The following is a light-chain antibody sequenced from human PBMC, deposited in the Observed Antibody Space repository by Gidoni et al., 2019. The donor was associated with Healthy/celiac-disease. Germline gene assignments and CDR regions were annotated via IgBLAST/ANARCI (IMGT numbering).Light chain of an antibody. CDR1: HDISTY. CDR3: QQYDNLPWT. CDR2: DAS. J-gene: IGKJ1*01. Sequence: DIQMTQSPSSLSASVGYRVTITCQASHDISTYLNWYQQKPGKAPKLLTYDASNLETGVPSRFSGSGSGTDFTFSISSLQPEDIATYYCQQYDNLPWTFGQGTKVEIK. V-gene: IGKV1-33*01.